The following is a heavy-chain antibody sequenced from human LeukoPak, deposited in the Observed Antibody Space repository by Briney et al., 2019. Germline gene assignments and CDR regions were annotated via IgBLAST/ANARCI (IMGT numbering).Heavy chain of an antibody. CDR3: ARQITMVRGVIIQNYFDY. J-gene: IGHJ4*02. D-gene: IGHD3-10*01. V-gene: IGHV5-51*01. CDR1: GYSFTSYW. Sequence: GESRKISCKGSGYSFTSYWIGWVRQMPGKGLEWMGIIYPGDSDTRYSPSFQGQVTISADKSISTAYLQWNSLKASDTAMYYCARQITMVRGVIIQNYFDYWGQGNLVTVSS. CDR2: IYPGDSDT.